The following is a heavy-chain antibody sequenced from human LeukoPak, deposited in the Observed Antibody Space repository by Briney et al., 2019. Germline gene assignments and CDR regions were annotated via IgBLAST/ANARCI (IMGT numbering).Heavy chain of an antibody. V-gene: IGHV4-34*01. CDR2: INHSGST. J-gene: IGHJ1*01. CDR1: GGSFSGYY. D-gene: IGHD2-15*01. CDR3: ARTRYCSGGGCYVYFQH. Sequence: SETLSLTCAVYGGSFSGYYWSWIRQPPGKGLEWIGEINHSGSTNYNPSLKSRVTISVDTSKNQFSLKLSSVTAADTAVYYCARTRYCSGGGCYVYFQHWGQGTLVTVSS.